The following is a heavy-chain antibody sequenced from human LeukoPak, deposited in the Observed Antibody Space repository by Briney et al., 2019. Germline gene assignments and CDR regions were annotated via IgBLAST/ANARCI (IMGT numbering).Heavy chain of an antibody. CDR3: AKRALDISGYSTIFDY. CDR1: GFSFSSYG. CDR2: IGSIPGNT. D-gene: IGHD3-22*01. V-gene: IGHV3-23*01. Sequence: GGSLRLSCAASGFSFSSYGMSWVRQAPGKGLEWVSNIGSIPGNTYYADSVKGRFTISRDNSKNTLYLQMSSLRAEDTAVYYCAKRALDISGYSTIFDYWGQGTLVTVSS. J-gene: IGHJ4*02.